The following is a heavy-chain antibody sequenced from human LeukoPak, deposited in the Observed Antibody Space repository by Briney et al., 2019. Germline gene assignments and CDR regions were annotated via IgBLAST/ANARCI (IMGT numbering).Heavy chain of an antibody. D-gene: IGHD3-16*01. CDR3: ARVGVLVTAFDI. J-gene: IGHJ3*02. Sequence: GESLKISCKGSGYSFTSYWIGWVRQAPGKGLEWVSFIYSGSTHYSDSVKGRCTISRDNAKNSLYLQMNSLRAEDTAVYYCARVGVLVTAFDIWGQGTMVTVSS. V-gene: IGHV3-69-1*01. CDR1: GYSFTSYW. CDR2: IYSGST.